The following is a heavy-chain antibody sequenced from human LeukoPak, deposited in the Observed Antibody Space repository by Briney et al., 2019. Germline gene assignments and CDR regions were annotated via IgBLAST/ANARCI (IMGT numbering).Heavy chain of an antibody. CDR2: IYPGDSDT. CDR1: GYSFSSHW. CDR3: ARHGCFGSGSCYFDY. J-gene: IGHJ4*02. D-gene: IGHD3-10*01. Sequence: PGESLKISCKGSGYSFSSHWIGWVRQKPGKGPEWMALIYPGDSDTKYSSSFQGQVTVSADKSTSTAYLQWRSLKASDTATYYCARHGCFGSGSCYFDYWGQGVLVTVSS. V-gene: IGHV5-51*01.